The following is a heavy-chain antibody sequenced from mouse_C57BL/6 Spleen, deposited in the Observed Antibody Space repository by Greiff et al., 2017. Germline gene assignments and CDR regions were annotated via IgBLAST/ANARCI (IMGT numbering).Heavy chain of an antibody. CDR2: ISSGSSTI. D-gene: IGHD1-1*01. J-gene: IGHJ3*01. V-gene: IGHV5-17*01. CDR3: ARQGTTVEAWFAY. Sequence: VQLKESGGGLVKPGGSLKLSCAASGFTFSDYGMHWVRQAPEKGLEWVAYISSGSSTIYYADKVKGRFTISRDNAKNTLVLQMTSLRSEDTAMCYSARQGTTVEAWFAYWGQGTLVTVSA. CDR1: GFTFSDYG.